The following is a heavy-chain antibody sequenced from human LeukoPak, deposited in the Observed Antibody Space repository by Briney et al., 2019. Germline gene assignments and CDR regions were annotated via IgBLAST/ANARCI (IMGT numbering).Heavy chain of an antibody. D-gene: IGHD2-15*01. CDR2: ISGSGGST. Sequence: PGGSLRLSCAASGLTFSSYAMSWVRQAPGKGLEWVSAISGSGGSTYYADSVKGRFTISRDNSKNTLYLQMNSLRAEDTAIYYCAKGSGGGCYLPLDYWGQGALVTVSS. J-gene: IGHJ4*02. CDR1: GLTFSSYA. V-gene: IGHV3-23*01. CDR3: AKGSGGGCYLPLDY.